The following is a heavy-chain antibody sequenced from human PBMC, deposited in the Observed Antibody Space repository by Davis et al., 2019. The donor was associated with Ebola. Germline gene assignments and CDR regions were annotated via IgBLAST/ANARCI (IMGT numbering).Heavy chain of an antibody. CDR1: GNSFTNYW. V-gene: IGHV5-51*01. CDR2: IYTGDSDT. J-gene: IGHJ3*02. Sequence: GGSLRLSCKGSGNSFTNYWIGWVRQMPGKGLEWMGIIYTGDSDTRYSPSFRGQVTISADKSIKTAFLQWSSLKASDTALYYCASLRRTITGMDDAFDIWGQGTMVTVSS. CDR3: ASLRRTITGMDDAFDI. D-gene: IGHD2-8*02.